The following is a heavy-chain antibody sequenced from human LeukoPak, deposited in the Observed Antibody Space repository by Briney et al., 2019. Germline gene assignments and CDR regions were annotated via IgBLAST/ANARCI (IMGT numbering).Heavy chain of an antibody. D-gene: IGHD5-12*01. V-gene: IGHV4-34*01. CDR2: INHSGST. CDR3: ARGTHIVATIGNWFDP. Sequence: SETLSLTCAVYGGSFSGYYWSWIRQPPGKGLEWIGEINHSGSTNYNPSLKGPVTISVDTSKNQFSLKLSSVTAADTAVYYCARGTHIVATIGNWFDPWGQGTLVTVSS. CDR1: GGSFSGYY. J-gene: IGHJ5*02.